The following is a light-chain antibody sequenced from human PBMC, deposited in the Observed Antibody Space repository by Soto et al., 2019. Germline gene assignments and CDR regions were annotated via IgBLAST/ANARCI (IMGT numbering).Light chain of an antibody. CDR2: GAS. CDR1: QTVSTNY. V-gene: IGKV3-20*01. CDR3: QQYGSSPRT. J-gene: IGKJ2*01. Sequence: EIVLTQSPGTLSLSPGERATLSCRASQTVSTNYLAWYQQKPGQAPRLLIYGASSRATGIPDRFSGSGSGTDFILTISRLEPEDFVVYYCQQYGSSPRTFGQGTKLEIK.